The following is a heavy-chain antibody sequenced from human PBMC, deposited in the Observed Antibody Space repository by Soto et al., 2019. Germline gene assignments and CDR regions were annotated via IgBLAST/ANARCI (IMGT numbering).Heavy chain of an antibody. J-gene: IGHJ6*02. CDR1: GYTFTNYW. CDR2: IYPGDSDT. Sequence: GEALKISCEGSGYTFTNYWMGWVRPMPGKGPEWMGIIYPGDSDTKYNPSFQGQVTISADKSITTAYLQWSSLKASDPATYYCTPSIIYYGMDVWGQQTTCTVSS. CDR3: TPSIIYYGMDV. V-gene: IGHV5-51*01.